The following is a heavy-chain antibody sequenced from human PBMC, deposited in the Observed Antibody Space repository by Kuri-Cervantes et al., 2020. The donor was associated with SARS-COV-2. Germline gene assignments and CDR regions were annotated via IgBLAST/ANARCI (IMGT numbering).Heavy chain of an antibody. CDR3: AGPAGIYYYYYGMDV. V-gene: IGHV1-8*01. D-gene: IGHD2-15*01. CDR2: MNPNSGNT. J-gene: IGHJ6*02. Sequence: ASVKVSCKASGYTFTSYDINWVRQATGQGLEWMGWMNPNSGNTGYAQKFQGRVTMTRNTSISTAYMELSSLRSEDTAVYYCAGPAGIYYYYYGMDVWGQGTMVTVYS. CDR1: GYTFTSYD.